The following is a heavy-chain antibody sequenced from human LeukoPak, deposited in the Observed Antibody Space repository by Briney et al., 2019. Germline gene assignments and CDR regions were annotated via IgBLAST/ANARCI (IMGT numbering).Heavy chain of an antibody. CDR3: ARDVGIAARQDWFDP. D-gene: IGHD6-6*01. Sequence: GGSLRLSCAASGFTFSDYYMSWIRQAPGKGLEWVSYISSSGGTIYYADSVKGRFTISRDNAKNSLYLQMNSLRAEDTAVYYCARDVGIAARQDWFDPWGQGTLVTVSS. CDR1: GFTFSDYY. CDR2: ISSSGGTI. J-gene: IGHJ5*02. V-gene: IGHV3-11*01.